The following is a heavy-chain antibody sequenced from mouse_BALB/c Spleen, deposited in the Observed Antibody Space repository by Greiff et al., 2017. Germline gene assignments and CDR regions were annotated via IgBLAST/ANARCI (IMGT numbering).Heavy chain of an antibody. V-gene: IGHV1-26*01. J-gene: IGHJ2*01. D-gene: IGHD3-1*01. CDR1: GYTFTDYY. CDR2: VNPNNGGT. CDR3: ARGGLYPYYFDY. Sequence: VQLQQSGPELVKPGASVKISCKASGYTFTDYYMNWVKQSHGKSLEWIGLVNPNNGGTSYNQKFKGKATLTVDKSSSTAYMELRSLTSEDSAVYYCARGGLYPYYFDYWGQGTTLTVSS.